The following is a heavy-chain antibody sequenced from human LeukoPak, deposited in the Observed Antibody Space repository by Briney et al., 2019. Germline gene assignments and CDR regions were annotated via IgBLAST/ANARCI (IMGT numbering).Heavy chain of an antibody. CDR3: AREIQYYYGSGNIIYRNWFDP. CDR1: GYTFTSYG. Sequence: GASVKVSCKASGYTFTSYGISWVRQAPGQGLEWMGWISPYNINTNYAQKLQGRVTMTTDTSTSTAYMELRSLRSDDTAVYYCAREIQYYYGSGNIIYRNWFDPWGQGTLVTVSS. J-gene: IGHJ5*02. CDR2: ISPYNINT. D-gene: IGHD3-10*01. V-gene: IGHV1-18*01.